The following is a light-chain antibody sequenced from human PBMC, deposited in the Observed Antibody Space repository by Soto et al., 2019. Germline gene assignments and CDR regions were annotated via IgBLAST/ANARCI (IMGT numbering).Light chain of an antibody. J-gene: IGLJ1*01. V-gene: IGLV2-14*01. Sequence: QSALTQPASVSGSPGQSITISCTGTSSDVGGYNYVSWYQQHPGKAPKLMIYDVSNRPSGVSNRFSGSKSGNTASLTISGLQAEDEAYYYCSSYTSSSTLVFGTGIKVTVL. CDR1: SSDVGGYNY. CDR3: SSYTSSSTLV. CDR2: DVS.